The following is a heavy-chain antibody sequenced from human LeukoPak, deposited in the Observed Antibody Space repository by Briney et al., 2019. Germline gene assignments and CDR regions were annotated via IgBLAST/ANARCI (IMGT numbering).Heavy chain of an antibody. Sequence: GRSLRLSCAASGFTFSSYWMSWVRQAPGEGLEWVANIKQDGSENYYVDSVKGRFTISRDNDKNSLYLQMDNLRAEDTAVYYCARDNSVKLLYDFWSGYYTPNYYFDYWGQGTLVTVSS. J-gene: IGHJ4*02. CDR1: GFTFSSYW. CDR2: IKQDGSEN. CDR3: ARDNSVKLLYDFWSGYYTPNYYFDY. V-gene: IGHV3-7*01. D-gene: IGHD3-3*01.